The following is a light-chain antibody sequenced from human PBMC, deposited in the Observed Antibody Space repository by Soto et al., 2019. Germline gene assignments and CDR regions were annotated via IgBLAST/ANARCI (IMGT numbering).Light chain of an antibody. CDR1: QSVLYSSNNENY. Sequence: DIVMTQSPDSLAVSLGERATINCKSSQSVLYSSNNENYLAWYQQKPGQPPKLLIYWSSTRESGAPDRFSGSGSGTDFTLTISSLQAEDVAVYYCQQYYTTPHTFGQGTKLEIK. J-gene: IGKJ2*01. CDR3: QQYYTTPHT. V-gene: IGKV4-1*01. CDR2: WSS.